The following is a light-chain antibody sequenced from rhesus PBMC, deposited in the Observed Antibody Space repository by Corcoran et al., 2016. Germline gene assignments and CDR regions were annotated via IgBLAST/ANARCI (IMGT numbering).Light chain of an antibody. CDR2: YAN. CDR3: QQGNSNPWT. Sequence: DIQMSQSPSSLSASVGDRVTITCRASQGISSYLNWYQQKPGKAPKLLIYYANSLASGVPSRFSGSGSGTDFAPTISSLQPEDFATYYCQQGNSNPWTFGQGTKVEIK. V-gene: IGKV1-32*02. J-gene: IGKJ1*01. CDR1: QGISSY.